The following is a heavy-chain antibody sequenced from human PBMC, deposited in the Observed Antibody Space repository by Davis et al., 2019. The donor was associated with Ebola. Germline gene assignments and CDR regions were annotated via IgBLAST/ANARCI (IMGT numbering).Heavy chain of an antibody. J-gene: IGHJ4*02. CDR1: GFTFSHYG. CDR3: ARSPTPQLWFLFDF. D-gene: IGHD5-18*01. V-gene: IGHV3-33*01. CDR2: IWSHGNDY. Sequence: GESLKISCAASGFTFSHYGMHWVRQAPGKGLEWVAGIWSHGNDYIYGDSVRGRFTISRDNSKNTLYLQRNSLRVEDTAVYYCARSPTPQLWFLFDFWGQGTLVTVSS.